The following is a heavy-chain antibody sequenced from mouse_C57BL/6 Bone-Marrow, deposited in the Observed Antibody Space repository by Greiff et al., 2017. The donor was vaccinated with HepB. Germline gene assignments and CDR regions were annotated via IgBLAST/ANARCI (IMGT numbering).Heavy chain of an antibody. J-gene: IGHJ2*01. CDR3: FYDGYYGVDY. CDR1: GYAFSSYW. V-gene: IGHV1-80*01. Sequence: VQLQQSGAELVKPGASVKISCKASGYAFSSYWMNWVKQRPGKGLEWIGQIYPGDGDTNYNGKFKGKATLTVDKSSSTAYMQLSSLTSEDSAVYFCFYDGYYGVDYWGQGTTLTVSS. CDR2: IYPGDGDT. D-gene: IGHD2-3*01.